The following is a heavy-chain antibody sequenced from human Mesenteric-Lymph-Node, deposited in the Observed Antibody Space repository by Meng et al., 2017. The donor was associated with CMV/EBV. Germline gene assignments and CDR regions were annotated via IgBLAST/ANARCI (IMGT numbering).Heavy chain of an antibody. D-gene: IGHD3-22*01. J-gene: IGHJ4*02. CDR3: PRGMCYYDAFDY. V-gene: IGHV4-59*01. CDR2: IYNTGPT. Sequence: GSLRPSCTVSGGSISSYYWSWIRQPPGKGLEWIGYIYNTGPTNYNPSLKSRVTISVDTSKNQFSLKLSTVTAADTAVFYCPRGMCYYDAFDYWGQGTLVTVSS. CDR1: GGSISSYY.